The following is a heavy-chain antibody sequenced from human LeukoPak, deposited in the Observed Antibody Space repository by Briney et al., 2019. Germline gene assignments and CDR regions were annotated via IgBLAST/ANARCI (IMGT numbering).Heavy chain of an antibody. CDR1: GGSISSGDYS. V-gene: IGHV4-30-2*01. J-gene: IGHJ5*02. CDR2: IFQSGST. D-gene: IGHD1-1*01. Sequence: SQTLSLTCAVSGGSISSGDYSWSWIRQPPGKGLEWIGYIFQSGSTYYNPSLKSRVTISVDRSKNQFSLKLGSVTAADTAVYYCARVGSDWNDVRYNWFDPWGQGTLVTVSS. CDR3: ARVGSDWNDVRYNWFDP.